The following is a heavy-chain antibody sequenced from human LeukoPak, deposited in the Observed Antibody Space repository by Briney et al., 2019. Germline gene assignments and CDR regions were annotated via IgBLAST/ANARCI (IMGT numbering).Heavy chain of an antibody. J-gene: IGHJ4*02. CDR1: GLTSSIYG. D-gene: IGHD6-13*01. CDR2: ISYDGSNK. Sequence: GGSLRLSCAASGLTSSIYGMHWVRQAPGKGLEWVAVISYDGSNKYYADSVKGRFTISRDSSKNTVDLQMNSLRAEDTAVYYCAILRVRGCGSNCSDYWGQGTLVTVSS. CDR3: AILRVRGCGSNCSDY. V-gene: IGHV3-30*03.